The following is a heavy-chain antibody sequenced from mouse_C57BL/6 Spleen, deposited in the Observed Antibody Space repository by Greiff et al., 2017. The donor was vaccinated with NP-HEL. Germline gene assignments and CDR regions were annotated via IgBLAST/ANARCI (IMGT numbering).Heavy chain of an antibody. CDR3: ARYYGSSYSYYAMDY. Sequence: EVQLQQSGPELVKPGASVKISCKASGYSFTDYNMNWVKQSNGKSLEWIGVLNPTSGPTSYNQKFKGKATLTVDQSSSTAYMQLNSLTSEDSAVYYCARYYGSSYSYYAMDYWGQGTSVTVSS. D-gene: IGHD1-1*01. J-gene: IGHJ4*01. CDR1: GYSFTDYN. CDR2: LNPTSGPT. V-gene: IGHV1-39*01.